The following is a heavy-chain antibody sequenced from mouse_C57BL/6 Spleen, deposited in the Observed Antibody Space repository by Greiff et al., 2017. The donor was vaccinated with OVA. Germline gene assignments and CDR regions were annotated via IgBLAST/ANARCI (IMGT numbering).Heavy chain of an antibody. V-gene: IGHV1-50*01. CDR2: IDPSDSYT. CDR3: ARSVLRAAMDY. J-gene: IGHJ4*01. D-gene: IGHD1-1*01. CDR1: GYTFTSYW. Sequence: QVQLQQSGAELVKPGASVKLSCKASGYTFTSYWMQWVKQRPGQGLEWIGEIDPSDSYTNYNQKFKGKATLTVDTSSSTAYMQLSSLTSEDSAVYYCARSVLRAAMDYWGQGTSVTVSS.